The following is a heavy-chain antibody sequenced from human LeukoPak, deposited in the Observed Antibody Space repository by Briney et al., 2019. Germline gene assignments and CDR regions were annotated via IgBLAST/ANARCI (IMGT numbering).Heavy chain of an antibody. Sequence: SETLSLTCAVYGGSFSGYYWSWIRQPPGKGLEWIGEINHSGSTNYNPSLKSRVTISVDTSKNQFSLKLSSVTAADTAVYYCARGSNSKLWYPYYFDYGAREPWSPSPQ. CDR2: INHSGST. CDR1: GGSFSGYY. D-gene: IGHD5-18*01. CDR3: ARGSNSKLWYPYYFDY. V-gene: IGHV4-34*01. J-gene: IGHJ4*02.